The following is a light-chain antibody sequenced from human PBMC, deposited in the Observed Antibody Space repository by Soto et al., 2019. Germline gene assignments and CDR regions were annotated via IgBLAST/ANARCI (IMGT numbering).Light chain of an antibody. Sequence: EIVLTQSPGTLSLSTGERATLSCRASQSITSSYLAWYQQKPGQAPRLLIYGASSRATGIPDRFSGSGSGTDFTLTISRLEPEDFAVYYCQQYGTTPQGTFGQGTRLEIK. J-gene: IGKJ5*01. V-gene: IGKV3-20*01. CDR1: QSITSSY. CDR2: GAS. CDR3: QQYGTTPQGT.